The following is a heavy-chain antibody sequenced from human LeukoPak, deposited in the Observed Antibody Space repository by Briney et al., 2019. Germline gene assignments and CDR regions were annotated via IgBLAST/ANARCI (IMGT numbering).Heavy chain of an antibody. Sequence: ASVKVSCKVSGYTLTELSMHWVRQAPGKGLEWMGGFDPEDGETIYAQKFQGRVTMTEDTSTDTAYMELSSLRSEDTAVYYCATGGNDILTGLAPFDYWGQGTLVTVSS. CDR2: FDPEDGET. V-gene: IGHV1-24*01. J-gene: IGHJ4*02. D-gene: IGHD3-9*01. CDR3: ATGGNDILTGLAPFDY. CDR1: GYTLTELS.